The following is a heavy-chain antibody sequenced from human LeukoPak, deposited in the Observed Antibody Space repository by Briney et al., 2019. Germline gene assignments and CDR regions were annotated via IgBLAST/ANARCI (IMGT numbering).Heavy chain of an antibody. V-gene: IGHV1-69*05. J-gene: IGHJ6*03. Sequence: SVKVSCKASGGSFSSYAISWVRQAPGQGLEWMGRIIPIFGTANYAQKFQGRVTITTDESTSTAYMELSSLRSVDTAVYYCALPVRSSSTSDYYYYMDVWGKGTTVTVSS. CDR1: GGSFSSYA. CDR2: IIPIFGTA. D-gene: IGHD2-2*01. CDR3: ALPVRSSSTSDYYYYMDV.